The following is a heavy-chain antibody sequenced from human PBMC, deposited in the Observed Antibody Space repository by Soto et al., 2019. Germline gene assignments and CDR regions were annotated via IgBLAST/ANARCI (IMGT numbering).Heavy chain of an antibody. Sequence: GGSLRLSCAASGFTFSSYAMSWVRQAPGKGLEWVSAISGSGGSTYYADSVKGRFTISRDNSKNTLYLQMNSLRAEDTAVYYCAKGGILWFGELSDAFDIWGQGTMVTVSS. V-gene: IGHV3-23*01. D-gene: IGHD3-10*01. CDR2: ISGSGGST. J-gene: IGHJ3*02. CDR1: GFTFSSYA. CDR3: AKGGILWFGELSDAFDI.